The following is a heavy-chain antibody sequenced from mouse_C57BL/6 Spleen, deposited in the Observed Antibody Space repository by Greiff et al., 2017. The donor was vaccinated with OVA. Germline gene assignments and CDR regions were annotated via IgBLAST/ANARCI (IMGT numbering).Heavy chain of an antibody. D-gene: IGHD2-4*01. V-gene: IGHV1-4*01. CDR3: ARSAIYYDYDSYAMDY. CDR1: GYTFTSYT. J-gene: IGHJ4*01. Sequence: QVQLKQSGAELARPGASVKMSCKASGYTFTSYTMHWVKQRPGQGLEWIGYINPSSGYTKYNQKFKDKATLTADKSSSTAYMQLSSLTSEDSAVYYCARSAIYYDYDSYAMDYWGQGTSVTVSS. CDR2: INPSSGYT.